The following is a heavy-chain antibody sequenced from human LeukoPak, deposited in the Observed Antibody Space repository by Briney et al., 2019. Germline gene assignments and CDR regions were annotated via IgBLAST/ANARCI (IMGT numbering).Heavy chain of an antibody. D-gene: IGHD3-10*01. CDR1: GFTFSSYA. Sequence: GGSLRLSCAASGFTFSSYAMSWVRQAPGKGLEWVSAISGSGGSTYYADSVKGRFTISRDNSKNTLYLQMNSLRAEDTAVYYCAKDQLTYSYGSRGPFGYGCLGTLVTVSS. CDR3: AKDQLTYSYGSRGPFGY. V-gene: IGHV3-23*01. CDR2: ISGSGGST. J-gene: IGHJ4*02.